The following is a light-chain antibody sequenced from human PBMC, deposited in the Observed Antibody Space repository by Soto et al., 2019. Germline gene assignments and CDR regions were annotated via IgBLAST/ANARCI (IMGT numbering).Light chain of an antibody. CDR2: AAF. J-gene: IGKJ1*01. CDR3: QQYGRTLPWT. CDR1: QSLGTAY. Sequence: DIVLTQSPGTLSLSPGDRATRSCRASQSLGTAYLAWYQQRPGQAPKLLIYAAFTRATGTPDRFSGGGSGTDFTLTISRVEPEDFAVYYCQQYGRTLPWTFGQGTKVEIQ. V-gene: IGKV3-20*01.